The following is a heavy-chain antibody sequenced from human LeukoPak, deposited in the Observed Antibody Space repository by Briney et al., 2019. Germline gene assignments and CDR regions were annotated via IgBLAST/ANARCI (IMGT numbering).Heavy chain of an antibody. J-gene: IGHJ4*02. CDR2: IYSGGST. Sequence: GGSLRLSCAASGFTVSSNYMSWVRQAPGKGLEWVSVIYSGGSTYYADSVKGRFTISRDNSKNTLYLQMNSLRAEDTAVYYCARGGDYLPRGYFDYWGQGTLVTVSS. CDR1: GFTVSSNY. D-gene: IGHD4-17*01. CDR3: ARGGDYLPRGYFDY. V-gene: IGHV3-53*05.